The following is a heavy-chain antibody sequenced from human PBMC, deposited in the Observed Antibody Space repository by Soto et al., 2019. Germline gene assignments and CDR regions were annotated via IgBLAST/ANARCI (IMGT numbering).Heavy chain of an antibody. CDR3: ARDLVVVVAATPKYYYYGMDV. D-gene: IGHD2-15*01. J-gene: IGHJ6*02. CDR1: GGSISSYY. Sequence: PSETLSLTCTGSGGSISSYYWSRILQPAGKGLEWIGRIYTSGSTNYNPSLKSRVTTSVDTSKNQFSLKLSSVTSADTAVYYCARDLVVVVAATPKYYYYGMDVCGRVTRVTVAS. CDR2: IYTSGST. V-gene: IGHV4-4*07.